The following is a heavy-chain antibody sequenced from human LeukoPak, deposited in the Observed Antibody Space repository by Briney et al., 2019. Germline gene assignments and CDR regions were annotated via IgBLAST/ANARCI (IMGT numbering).Heavy chain of an antibody. V-gene: IGHV3-7*01. CDR2: IKQDGSEK. D-gene: IGHD6-6*01. CDR1: GFTFSSYW. J-gene: IGHJ4*02. Sequence: PGGSLRLSCAASGFTFSSYWMSWIRQAPGKGLEWVANIKQDGSEKYYVDSVKGRFTTSRDNAKNSLYLQMNSLSAEDTAVYYCARGARTHDYWGQGTLVTVSS. CDR3: ARGARTHDY.